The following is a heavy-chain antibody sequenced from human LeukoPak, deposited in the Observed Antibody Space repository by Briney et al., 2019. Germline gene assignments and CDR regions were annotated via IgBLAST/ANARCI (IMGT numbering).Heavy chain of an antibody. V-gene: IGHV3-23*01. CDR1: GFTFSSYG. Sequence: GGSLRLSCAASGFTFSSYGMSWVRQAPGKGLEWVSGISGSGGSTYYADSVKGRLTISRDNSKNTLYLQMNSLRAEDTAVYYCAKGRIKAGPYYFDYWGQGTLVTVSS. CDR3: AKGRIKAGPYYFDY. J-gene: IGHJ4*02. D-gene: IGHD6-13*01. CDR2: ISGSGGST.